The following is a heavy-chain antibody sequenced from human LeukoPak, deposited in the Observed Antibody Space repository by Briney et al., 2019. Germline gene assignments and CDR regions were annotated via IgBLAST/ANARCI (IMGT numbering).Heavy chain of an antibody. Sequence: ASVKASCKASGYTFTSYSISWVRQAPGQGLEWMGWISAYNGNTNYAQKLQGRVTMTTDTSTSTAYMELRSLRSDDTAVYYCARVGDMVRGVIITDAFDIWGQGTMVTVSS. J-gene: IGHJ3*02. CDR1: GYTFTSYS. V-gene: IGHV1-18*01. D-gene: IGHD3-10*01. CDR2: ISAYNGNT. CDR3: ARVGDMVRGVIITDAFDI.